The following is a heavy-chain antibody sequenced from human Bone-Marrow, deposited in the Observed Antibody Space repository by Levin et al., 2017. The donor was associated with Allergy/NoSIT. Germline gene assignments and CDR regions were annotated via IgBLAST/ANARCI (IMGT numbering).Heavy chain of an antibody. V-gene: IGHV3-13*01. D-gene: IGHD2-15*01. J-gene: IGHJ3*02. CDR3: ARGGTPGDAFDI. CDR1: GFDFSMYD. Sequence: GESLKISCVASGFDFSMYDMHWVRQSTGKSLEWVSAIGTAGETHYPDSVKGRFTISRESFTNSLFLQMNSLRAGDTAVYFCARGGTPGDAFDIWGQGTVVTVSS. CDR2: IGTAGET.